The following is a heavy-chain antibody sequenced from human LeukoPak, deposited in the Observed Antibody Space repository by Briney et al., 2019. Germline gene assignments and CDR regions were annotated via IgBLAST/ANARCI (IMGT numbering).Heavy chain of an antibody. Sequence: GGSVRLSCAASGFTFSSYSMNWVRQAPGKALEWVSSISSSSSYIYYADSVKGRFTISRDNAKNSLYLQMNSLRAEDTAVYYCARAYSGYDYQGRPTNFDYWGQGTLVTVSS. CDR1: GFTFSSYS. CDR2: ISSSSSYI. J-gene: IGHJ4*02. D-gene: IGHD5-12*01. CDR3: ARAYSGYDYQGRPTNFDY. V-gene: IGHV3-21*01.